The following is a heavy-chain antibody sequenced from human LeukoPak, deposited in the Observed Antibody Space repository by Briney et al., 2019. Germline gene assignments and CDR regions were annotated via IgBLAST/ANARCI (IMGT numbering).Heavy chain of an antibody. CDR2: INSSGGST. Sequence: ASVKVSCKASGYTFTSYHMHWVRQAPGQGLEWMGIINSSGGSTSYAQRFQGRVTMTRDTPTSTVYMELRSLRSDDTAVYYCASCHCTNGVCYGECEYFQHWGQGTLVTVSS. J-gene: IGHJ1*01. D-gene: IGHD2-8*01. CDR1: GYTFTSYH. V-gene: IGHV1-46*01. CDR3: ASCHCTNGVCYGECEYFQH.